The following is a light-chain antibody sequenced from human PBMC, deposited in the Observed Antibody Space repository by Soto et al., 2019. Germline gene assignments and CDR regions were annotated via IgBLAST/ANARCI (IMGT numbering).Light chain of an antibody. Sequence: EIVLTQSPATLSLSPGQRATLSCRASQGVSSQLAWYQQKPGQAPRLLIYGAYTRATGIPDRFSGRGSGTDFSLTISRLEPGDFAVYYCQHYGDSLSITFGQGTRLEIK. V-gene: IGKV3-20*01. CDR3: QHYGDSLSIT. CDR2: GAY. CDR1: QGVSSQ. J-gene: IGKJ5*01.